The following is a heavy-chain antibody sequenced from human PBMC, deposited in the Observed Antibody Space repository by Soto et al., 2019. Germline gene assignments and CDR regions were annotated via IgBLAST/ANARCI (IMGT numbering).Heavy chain of an antibody. J-gene: IGHJ4*02. Sequence: GASVKVSCKASGGTFSIYAISWVRQAPGQGLEWMGGIIPIFGTANYAQKFQGRVTITADESTSTAYMELSSLRSEDTAVYYCASQIAVAGIKPEDLDYWGQGTLVTVSS. CDR3: ASQIAVAGIKPEDLDY. V-gene: IGHV1-69*13. CDR1: GGTFSIYA. D-gene: IGHD6-19*01. CDR2: IIPIFGTA.